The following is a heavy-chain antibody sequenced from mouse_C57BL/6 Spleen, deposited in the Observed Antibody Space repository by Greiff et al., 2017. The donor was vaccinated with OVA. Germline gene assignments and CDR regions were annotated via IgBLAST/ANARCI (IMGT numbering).Heavy chain of an antibody. CDR1: GYTFTSYW. Sequence: QVQLQQPGAELVKPGASVKLSCKASGYTFTSYWMQWVKQRPGQGLEWIGEIDTSDSYTNYNQKFKGQATLTVDTSSSTSYMQLSSLTSEAAAVYYCARWVYDGYFFDYWGQGTTLTVSS. J-gene: IGHJ2*01. V-gene: IGHV1-50*01. CDR2: IDTSDSYT. CDR3: ARWVYDGYFFDY. D-gene: IGHD2-3*01.